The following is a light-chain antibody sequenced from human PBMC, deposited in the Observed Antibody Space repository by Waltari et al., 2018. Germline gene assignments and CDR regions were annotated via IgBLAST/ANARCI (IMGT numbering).Light chain of an antibody. J-gene: IGKJ1*01. CDR1: QSVCRY. CDR3: QKYVNLPST. Sequence: DIVLTPSPGTLSLSPGERATLSCRASQSVCRYLAWYQQKPGQAPRLLISDASTRATGIPNRFSGSGSGTDFSLTISRLESEDFAVYYCQKYVNLPSTFGQGTKVEIK. V-gene: IGKV3-20*01. CDR2: DAS.